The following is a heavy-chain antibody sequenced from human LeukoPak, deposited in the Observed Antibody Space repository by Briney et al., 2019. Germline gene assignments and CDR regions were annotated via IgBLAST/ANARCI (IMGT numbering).Heavy chain of an antibody. Sequence: SETLSLTCSVSGGSVSSSHYYWGWIRQPPGEGLQRIGNIYYSGSTYYNPSLESRVTISLDTSKNYFFLKLGSVTAADTAVYYCARQVSDYYYYYMDVWGKGTAVTVSS. CDR3: ARQVSDYYYYYMDV. V-gene: IGHV4-39*01. D-gene: IGHD5/OR15-5a*01. J-gene: IGHJ6*03. CDR1: GGSVSSSHYY. CDR2: IYYSGST.